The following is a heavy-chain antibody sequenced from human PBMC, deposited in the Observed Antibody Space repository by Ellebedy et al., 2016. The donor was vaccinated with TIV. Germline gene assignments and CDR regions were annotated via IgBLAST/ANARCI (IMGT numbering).Heavy chain of an antibody. Sequence: PGGSLRLSCAASDFSFSAYSMNWVRQAQGKGLEWVAGIIGCGGNTKYVGSVNGRFTISRDNSKNTIFLQMNILRGEDTALYYCTRSPKDHFYHGMDVWGQGTTVTVSS. D-gene: IGHD2/OR15-2a*01. J-gene: IGHJ6*02. V-gene: IGHV3-23*01. CDR2: IIGCGGNT. CDR3: TRSPKDHFYHGMDV. CDR1: DFSFSAYS.